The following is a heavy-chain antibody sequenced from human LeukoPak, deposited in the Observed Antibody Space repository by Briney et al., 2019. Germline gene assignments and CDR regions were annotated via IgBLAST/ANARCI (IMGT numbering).Heavy chain of an antibody. Sequence: GGSLRLSCAASGFTLSDYYMSWIRQAPGKGLEWVSYISSSGSTIYYADSVKGRFTISRDNAKNSLYLQMNNLRAEDTAVYYCARGDFLGYCSSTSCSTSGAFDIWGQGTMVTVSS. D-gene: IGHD2-2*01. CDR3: ARGDFLGYCSSTSCSTSGAFDI. J-gene: IGHJ3*02. CDR2: ISSSGSTI. V-gene: IGHV3-11*01. CDR1: GFTLSDYY.